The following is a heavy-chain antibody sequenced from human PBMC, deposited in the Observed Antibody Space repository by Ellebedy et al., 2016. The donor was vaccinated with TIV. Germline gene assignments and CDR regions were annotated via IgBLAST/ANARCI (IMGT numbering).Heavy chain of an antibody. D-gene: IGHD4-23*01. Sequence: SVKVSXXASGGTFSSYAISWVRQAPGQGLEWMGGIIPIFGTANYAQKFQGRVTITADESTSTAYMELSSLRSEDTAVYYCARFTDWGGNSPYWGQGTLVTVSS. CDR3: ARFTDWGGNSPY. V-gene: IGHV1-69*13. J-gene: IGHJ4*02. CDR1: GGTFSSYA. CDR2: IIPIFGTA.